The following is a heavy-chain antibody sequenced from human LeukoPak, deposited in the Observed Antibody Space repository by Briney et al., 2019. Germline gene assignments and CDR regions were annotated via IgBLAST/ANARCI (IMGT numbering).Heavy chain of an antibody. CDR3: ARDLYFDY. V-gene: IGHV1-2*02. CDR1: GYAFTTYY. CDR2: INPKSGGT. J-gene: IGHJ4*02. Sequence: ASVKVSCKSSGYAFTTYYMHWVRHARGQGLEWMGWINPKSGGTKYAQKFQGRVTMTRDTSISTAYMEMSRLRSDGTAVYYCARDLYFDYWGQGTLVTVSS.